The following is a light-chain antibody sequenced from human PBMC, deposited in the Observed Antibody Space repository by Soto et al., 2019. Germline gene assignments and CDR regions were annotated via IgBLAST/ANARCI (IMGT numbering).Light chain of an antibody. Sequence: EIVLTQSPATLSLSPGERATLSCRASQSVSSYLAWYQHKPGQAPRLLIYGASTRATGIPASFSGRGSGTEFTLTISSLQSVDFAVYYCQQYDNRPQTFGQGTKVDIK. CDR3: QQYDNRPQT. CDR2: GAS. V-gene: IGKV3-15*01. J-gene: IGKJ1*01. CDR1: QSVSSY.